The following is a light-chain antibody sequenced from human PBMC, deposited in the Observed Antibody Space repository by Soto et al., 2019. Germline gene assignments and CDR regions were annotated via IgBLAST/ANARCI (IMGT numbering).Light chain of an antibody. J-gene: IGKJ1*01. V-gene: IGKV3-20*01. CDR2: GAS. CDR3: QQYGSSET. Sequence: EIVLTQSPGTLSLSPGERATLSCRASQSVSSSYLAWYQQKPGQAPRLLIYGASSRANGIPDRFSGSGSGTDFTLTISRLEPEDFAVYYCQQYGSSETFGQGTKVE. CDR1: QSVSSSY.